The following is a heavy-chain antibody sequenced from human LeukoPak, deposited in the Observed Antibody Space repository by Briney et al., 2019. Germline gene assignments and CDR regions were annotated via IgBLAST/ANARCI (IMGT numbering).Heavy chain of an antibody. CDR3: ARAPMVRGVTGFDY. CDR2: INHSGST. Sequence: PSETLSLTCAVYGGSFSGYYWSWIRQPPGKGLEWIGEINHSGSTNYNPSLKSRVTISVDTSKNQFSLKLSSVTAADTAVYYCARAPMVRGVTGFDYWGQGTLVTVSS. V-gene: IGHV4-34*01. CDR1: GGSFSGYY. D-gene: IGHD3-10*01. J-gene: IGHJ4*02.